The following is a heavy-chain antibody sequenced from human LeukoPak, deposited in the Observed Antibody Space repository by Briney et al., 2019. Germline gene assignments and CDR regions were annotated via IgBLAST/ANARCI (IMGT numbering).Heavy chain of an antibody. J-gene: IGHJ4*02. D-gene: IGHD6-13*01. CDR3: ARDAAAGTGFDY. Sequence: ASVKVSCKASGYTFTGYYMHWVRQAPGQGLEWMGWINPNSGGTNYAQKFQGRVTMTRDTSISTAYMELSRLRSEDTAVYYCARDAAAGTGFDYWGQGTLVTVSS. CDR1: GYTFTGYY. V-gene: IGHV1-2*02. CDR2: INPNSGGT.